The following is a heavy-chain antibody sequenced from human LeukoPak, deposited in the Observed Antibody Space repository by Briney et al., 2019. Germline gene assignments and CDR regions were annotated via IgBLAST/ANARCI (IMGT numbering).Heavy chain of an antibody. J-gene: IGHJ6*02. V-gene: IGHV3-23*01. Sequence: GGSLRLSCAASGFTFSSYAMSWVRQAPGKGLEWVSAMSGSGGSTHHADSVKGRFTISRDNSKNTLYLQMNSLRAEDTAVYYCAKVLFAPDSYYYGMDVWGQGTTVTVSS. D-gene: IGHD2-2*01. CDR2: MSGSGGST. CDR3: AKVLFAPDSYYYGMDV. CDR1: GFTFSSYA.